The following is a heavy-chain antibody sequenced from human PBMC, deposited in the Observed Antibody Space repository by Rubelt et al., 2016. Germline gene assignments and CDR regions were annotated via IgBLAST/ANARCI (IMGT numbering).Heavy chain of an antibody. V-gene: IGHV5-10-1*01. Sequence: PGESLRISCKGSGYSFTSYWISWVRQMPGKGLEWMGRIDPSDSYTNYSPSFQGHVTISADKSISTAYLQWSSLKASDTAMYYCARHRGGSGSYYKKRYYYGMDVWGQGTTVTVSS. CDR1: GYSFTSYW. CDR2: IDPSDSYT. J-gene: IGHJ6*02. D-gene: IGHD3-10*01. CDR3: ARHRGGSGSYYKKRYYYGMDV.